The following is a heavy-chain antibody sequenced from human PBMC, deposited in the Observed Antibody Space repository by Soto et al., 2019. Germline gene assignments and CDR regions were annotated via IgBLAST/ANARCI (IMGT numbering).Heavy chain of an antibody. D-gene: IGHD4-4*01. CDR2: IYYRGST. Sequence: SGTLSLTCAASVGSVRSSYGTWFRKPPGKGLERIGYIYYRGSTNYNPTLKSRVTISVETSKNQLSLKLSTVSAPDTAVYLTGRGYSLHFFDSWGQGTLVPVSS. CDR1: VGSVRSSY. V-gene: IGHV4-59*02. J-gene: IGHJ4*02. CDR3: GRGYSLHFFDS.